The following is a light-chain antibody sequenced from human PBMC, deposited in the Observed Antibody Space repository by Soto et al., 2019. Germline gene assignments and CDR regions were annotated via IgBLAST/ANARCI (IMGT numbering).Light chain of an antibody. J-gene: IGKJ1*01. Sequence: EIMLTQSPGTLSMSKGERATLSCMAIQSVSSCYLAWYQLKPGQAPRLLIYGASSRATGIPDMFSGSGSETDFPLTINRLEPEDFALYYCQQYGSSGTFGQGTKVDI. CDR3: QQYGSSGT. CDR1: QSVSSCY. CDR2: GAS. V-gene: IGKV3-20*01.